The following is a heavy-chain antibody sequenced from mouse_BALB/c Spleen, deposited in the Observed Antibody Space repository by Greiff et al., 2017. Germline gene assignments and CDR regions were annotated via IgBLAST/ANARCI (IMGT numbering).Heavy chain of an antibody. Sequence: EVMLVESGGGLVKPGGSLKLSCAASGFAFSSYDMSWVRQTPEKRLEWVAYISSGGGSTYYPDTVKGRFTISRDNAKNTLYLQMSSLKSEDTAMYYCAEYDPFAYWGQGTLVTVSA. D-gene: IGHD2-14*01. J-gene: IGHJ3*01. CDR2: ISSGGGST. CDR1: GFAFSSYD. CDR3: AEYDPFAY. V-gene: IGHV5-12-1*01.